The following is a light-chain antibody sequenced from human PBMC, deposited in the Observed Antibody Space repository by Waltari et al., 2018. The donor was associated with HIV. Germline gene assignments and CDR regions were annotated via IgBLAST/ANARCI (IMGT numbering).Light chain of an antibody. V-gene: IGKV1-5*03. Sequence: DIQMTQSPSTLSVSVGDRVTITCRASQSIGNWLAWYQQKPGRAPKVLIYKASSLQSGVPSRFSGRGSETEFTLTISSLQPDDFATYYCQQISSASRTFGGGTKVEIK. J-gene: IGKJ4*01. CDR2: KAS. CDR1: QSIGNW. CDR3: QQISSASRT.